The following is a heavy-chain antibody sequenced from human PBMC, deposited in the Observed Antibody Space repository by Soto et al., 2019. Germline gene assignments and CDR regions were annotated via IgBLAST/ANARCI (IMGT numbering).Heavy chain of an antibody. V-gene: IGHV4-4*02. CDR1: GGPISSSNW. CDR2: IYHSAST. Sequence: PSETLSLTCAVYGGPISSSNWWSWVRQPPGKGLEWIGEIYHSASTNYNPSLNSRVTISVGKSKNQFSLKLSSVTAADTAVYYCARRGSYSYHTSLSRWFDAWGQGSRVVVGS. J-gene: IGHJ5*01. CDR3: ARRGSYSYHTSLSRWFDA. D-gene: IGHD3-22*01.